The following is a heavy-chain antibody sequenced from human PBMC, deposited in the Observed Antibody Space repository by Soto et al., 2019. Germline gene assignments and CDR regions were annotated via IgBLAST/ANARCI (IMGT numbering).Heavy chain of an antibody. CDR1: GASVNDYY. Sequence: PSETLSLTCTVSGASVNDYYWNWVRQPLGKGLEWIGFIHYTGSRIFNPSLQSRVTMSVDVSQIQFSLRLTSVTAADTAIYYCARWGHPAVKAFDIWGQGTTVTVSS. J-gene: IGHJ3*02. CDR2: IHYTGSR. CDR3: ARWGHPAVKAFDI. D-gene: IGHD3-16*01. V-gene: IGHV4-59*02.